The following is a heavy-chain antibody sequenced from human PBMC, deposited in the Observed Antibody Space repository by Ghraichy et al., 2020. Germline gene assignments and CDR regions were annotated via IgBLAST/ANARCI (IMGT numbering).Heavy chain of an antibody. CDR1: GFTFSSYA. CDR2: ISGSGGST. CDR3: ANPPPEYSRSWYYFDN. Sequence: GGSLRLSCAASGFTFSSYAMSWVRQAPGKGLEWVSAISGSGGSTYYADSVKGRFTISRDNSKNTLYLQMNSLRAEDTAVYYCANPPPEYSRSWYYFDNWGQGTLVTVSS. V-gene: IGHV3-23*01. D-gene: IGHD6-13*01. J-gene: IGHJ4*02.